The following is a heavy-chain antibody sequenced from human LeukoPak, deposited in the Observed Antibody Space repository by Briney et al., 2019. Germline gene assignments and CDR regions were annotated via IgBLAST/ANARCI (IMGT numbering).Heavy chain of an antibody. Sequence: GGSLRLSCAASGFTFSSYGMSWVRQAPGKGLEWVSGISGSGGNTFYADSVKGRFTISRDNSKNTLYLQMNSLRAEDTAVYYCARGGWELLGFDYWGQGTLVTVSS. D-gene: IGHD1-26*01. J-gene: IGHJ4*02. CDR2: ISGSGGNT. CDR1: GFTFSSYG. V-gene: IGHV3-23*01. CDR3: ARGGWELLGFDY.